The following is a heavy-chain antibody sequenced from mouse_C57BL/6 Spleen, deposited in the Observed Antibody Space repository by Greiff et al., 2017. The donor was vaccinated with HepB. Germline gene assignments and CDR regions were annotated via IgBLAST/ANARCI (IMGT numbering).Heavy chain of an antibody. Sequence: VQRVESGAELVRPGASVTLSCKASGYTFTDYEMHWVKQTPVHGLEWIGTIDPETGGTAYNQKFKGKAILTADKSSSTAYMELRSLTSEDSAVYYCTRSDGYPYYFDYRGQGTTLTVSS. V-gene: IGHV1-15*01. CDR3: TRSDGYPYYFDY. D-gene: IGHD2-3*01. J-gene: IGHJ2*01. CDR1: GYTFTDYE. CDR2: IDPETGGT.